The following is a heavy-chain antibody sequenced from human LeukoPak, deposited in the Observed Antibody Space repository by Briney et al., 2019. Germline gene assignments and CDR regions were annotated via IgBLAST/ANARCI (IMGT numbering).Heavy chain of an antibody. CDR3: AKTYDSSGDYFGY. V-gene: IGHV3-23*01. D-gene: IGHD3-22*01. CDR2: ISGIRGST. Sequence: GGSLRLSCAASGFTFSSYAMSWVRQAPGRGLEWVSGISGIRGSTFYADSVKGRFTISRDNSKNTLYLQMNSLRAEDTAVYYCAKTYDSSGDYFGYWGQGTLVTGYS. CDR1: GFTFSSYA. J-gene: IGHJ4*02.